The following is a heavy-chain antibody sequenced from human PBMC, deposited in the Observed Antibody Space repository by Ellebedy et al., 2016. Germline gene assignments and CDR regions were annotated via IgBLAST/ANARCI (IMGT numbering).Heavy chain of an antibody. D-gene: IGHD3-16*01. CDR3: ARVFHLGGSGFDY. Sequence: ASVKVSCKASGYTFTSYAMHWVRQAPGQRLEWMGWINAGNGNTKYSQKFQGRVTITRDTSASTAYMELSSLRSEDTALYYCARVFHLGGSGFDYWGQGTLVTVSS. CDR1: GYTFTSYA. J-gene: IGHJ4*02. V-gene: IGHV1-3*01. CDR2: INAGNGNT.